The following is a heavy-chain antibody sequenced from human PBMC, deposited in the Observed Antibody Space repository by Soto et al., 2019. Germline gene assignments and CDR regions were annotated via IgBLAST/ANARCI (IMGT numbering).Heavy chain of an antibody. CDR2: IYTSGST. Sequence: ASETLSLTCTVSGGSISSYYWSWIRQPAGKGLEWIGRIYTSGSTNYNPSLKSRVTMSVDTSKNQFSLKLSSVTAADTAVYYCARERGSATMVRGVIGSYYYGMDVWGQGTTVTVSS. V-gene: IGHV4-4*07. D-gene: IGHD3-10*01. CDR1: GGSISSYY. J-gene: IGHJ6*02. CDR3: ARERGSATMVRGVIGSYYYGMDV.